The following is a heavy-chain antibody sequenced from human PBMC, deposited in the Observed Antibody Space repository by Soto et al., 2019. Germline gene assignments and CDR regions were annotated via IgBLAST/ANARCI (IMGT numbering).Heavy chain of an antibody. CDR3: ASSYGNYEGGDYYYYGMDV. Sequence: ASVKVSCKASGYTFTSYAMHWVRQAPGQRLEWMGWINAGNGNTKYSQKFQGRVTITRDTSASTAYMELSSLRSEDTAVYYCASSYGNYEGGDYYYYGMDVWGQGTTVTVSS. D-gene: IGHD4-17*01. CDR1: GYTFTSYA. V-gene: IGHV1-3*01. CDR2: INAGNGNT. J-gene: IGHJ6*02.